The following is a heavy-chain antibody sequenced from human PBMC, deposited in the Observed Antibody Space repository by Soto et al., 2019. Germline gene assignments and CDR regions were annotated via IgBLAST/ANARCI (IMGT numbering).Heavy chain of an antibody. CDR3: AARGNFDY. D-gene: IGHD3-16*01. J-gene: IGHJ4*02. CDR1: GFAFSESG. Sequence: QVQLVESGGGVVQPGRSLRLSCAASGFAFSESGMHWVRQAPGKGLEWVTLLTAIGNNRYYADSVKGRFTVSRDDSINPLYRQMNYLTSEDTAVYYCAARGNFDYWGQGTLVTVSS. V-gene: IGHV3-30*03. CDR2: LTAIGNNR.